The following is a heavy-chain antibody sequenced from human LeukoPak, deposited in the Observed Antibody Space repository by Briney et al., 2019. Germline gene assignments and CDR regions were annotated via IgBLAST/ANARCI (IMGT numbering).Heavy chain of an antibody. CDR2: IYSSGVT. V-gene: IGHV4-59*08. D-gene: IGHD2-8*01. Sequence: PSETLSLTCTVPGGSINNYYWSWIRQPPGKGLEWLGYIYSSGVTNYNPSLQSRVTISIDTSKNQFSLKVSSVTAADTAVYYCARHDNVPVIRHGFDHWGQGTLVTVSS. CDR3: ARHDNVPVIRHGFDH. J-gene: IGHJ4*02. CDR1: GGSINNYY.